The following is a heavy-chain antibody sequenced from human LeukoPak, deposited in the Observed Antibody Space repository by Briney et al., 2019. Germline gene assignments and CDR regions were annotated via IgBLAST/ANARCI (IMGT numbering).Heavy chain of an antibody. CDR1: GYTFTGYY. CDR3: ARDYYDSSGYYSPFDY. CDR2: INPNSGGT. J-gene: IGHJ4*02. V-gene: IGHV1-2*02. Sequence: ASVKVSCKASGYTFTGYYMHWVRQAPGQGLEWMGWINPNSGGTNYAQKFQGRVTMTRDTPISTAYMELSRLRSDDTAVYYCARDYYDSSGYYSPFDYWGQGTLVTVSS. D-gene: IGHD3-22*01.